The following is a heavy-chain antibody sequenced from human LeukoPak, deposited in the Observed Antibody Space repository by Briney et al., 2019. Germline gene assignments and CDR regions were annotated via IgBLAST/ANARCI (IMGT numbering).Heavy chain of an antibody. J-gene: IGHJ4*02. CDR1: GFTFSSYA. Sequence: GGSLRLSCAASGFTFSSYAMSWVRQAPGKGLEWVSAISGSGGSTYYADSVKGRFTISRDNSKNTLYLQMNSLRAEDTAVYYCAKRPSMMYYDFWSGYDYWGQGTLVTVSS. D-gene: IGHD3-3*01. V-gene: IGHV3-23*01. CDR2: ISGSGGST. CDR3: AKRPSMMYYDFWSGYDY.